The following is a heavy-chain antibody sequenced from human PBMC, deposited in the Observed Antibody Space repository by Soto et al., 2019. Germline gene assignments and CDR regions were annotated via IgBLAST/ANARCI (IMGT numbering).Heavy chain of an antibody. Sequence: SVKVSCKASGGTFSSYAISWVRQAPGQGLEWMGGINPIFGTANYTQKFQGRVTITGDESASTAYMELSSLRSEDTSVYYCARTGDDTSAYYNYFDYWGQGSLVTVSS. V-gene: IGHV1-69*13. CDR1: GGTFSSYA. CDR2: INPIFGTA. D-gene: IGHD3-22*01. CDR3: ARTGDDTSAYYNYFDY. J-gene: IGHJ4*02.